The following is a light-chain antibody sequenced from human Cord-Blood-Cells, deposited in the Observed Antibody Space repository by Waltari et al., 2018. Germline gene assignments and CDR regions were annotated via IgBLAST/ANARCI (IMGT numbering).Light chain of an antibody. Sequence: NFMLTQPHSVSESPGKTVTISCTRSSGSIASHYVQWYQQRPGSSPTTVIYEDNQRPSWVPDRFSGSIDSSSNSASLTISGLKTEDEADYYCQSYDSSNHWVFGGGTKLTVL. CDR3: QSYDSSNHWV. V-gene: IGLV6-57*01. CDR1: SGSIASHY. J-gene: IGLJ3*02. CDR2: EDN.